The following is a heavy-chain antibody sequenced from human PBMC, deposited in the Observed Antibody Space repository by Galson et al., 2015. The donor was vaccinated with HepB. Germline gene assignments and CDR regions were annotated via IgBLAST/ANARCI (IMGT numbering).Heavy chain of an antibody. CDR1: GFIFNKYG. CDR3: AKNEGQLDTIA. J-gene: IGHJ3*01. Sequence: SLRLSCAASGFIFNKYGMHWVRQAPGKGLEWVAVISFDEIKKNYADSVKGRFTISRDNSKNMLFLQMNSLRIEDTAFYYCAKNEGQLDTIAWGRGTLVTVSS. D-gene: IGHD5-24*01. CDR2: ISFDEIKK. V-gene: IGHV3-30*18.